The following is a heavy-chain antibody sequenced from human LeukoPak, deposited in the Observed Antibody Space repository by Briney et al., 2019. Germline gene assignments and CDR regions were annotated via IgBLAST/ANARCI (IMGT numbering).Heavy chain of an antibody. CDR1: GYSFTNYW. CDR2: IYPGDSDT. Sequence: GESLKISCKGSGYSFTNYWIGWVRQMPGKGLEWMGIIYPGDSDTRYSPSFQGQVTISADKSFNTAYLQWSSLKASDTAIYFCARLISGTYSYYFDYWGQGTLVTLSS. D-gene: IGHD1-26*01. CDR3: ARLISGTYSYYFDY. J-gene: IGHJ4*02. V-gene: IGHV5-51*01.